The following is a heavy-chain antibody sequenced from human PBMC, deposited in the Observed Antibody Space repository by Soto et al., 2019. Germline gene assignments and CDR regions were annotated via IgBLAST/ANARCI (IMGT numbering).Heavy chain of an antibody. CDR3: ARTDSRGSWAAWF. D-gene: IGHD3-22*01. V-gene: IGHV4-61*03. CDR2: IRYSVTT. Sequence: SETLSLTCTVSGAAVNSASYDWTWIRQPPGKGLRYIGYIRYSVTTDYNPSFKSRVTISLDTSKNHFSLKLASVTSADTAVYYCARTDSRGSWAAWFWGQGTLVTVSS. J-gene: IGHJ4*02. CDR1: GAAVNSASYD.